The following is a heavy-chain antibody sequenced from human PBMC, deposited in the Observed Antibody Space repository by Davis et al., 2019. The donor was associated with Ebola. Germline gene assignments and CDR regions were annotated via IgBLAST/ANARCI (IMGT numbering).Heavy chain of an antibody. V-gene: IGHV3-72*01. CDR2: IREKVHSYTT. J-gene: IGHJ4*02. CDR3: ARVFGQTYFDY. CDR1: GFTFSSYS. Sequence: GESLKISCAASGFTFSSYSMNWVRQAPGKGLEWVGRIREKVHSYTTEYAASVKGRFTISRDDSKNSLYLQMNSLKTEDTAVYYCARVFGQTYFDYWGQGTLVTVSS. D-gene: IGHD3-10*02.